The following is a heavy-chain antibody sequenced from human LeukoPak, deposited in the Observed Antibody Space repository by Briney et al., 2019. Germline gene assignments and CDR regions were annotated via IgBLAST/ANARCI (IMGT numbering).Heavy chain of an antibody. Sequence: ASVKVSCKASGYTFTGYYMHWVRQAPGQGLEWMGWINPNSGGTNYAQKFQGRVTMTRDTSISTAYMELSRLRSDDTAVYYCARPGSSWYAQSGAFDIWGQGTMVTVSS. CDR2: INPNSGGT. CDR1: GYTFTGYY. V-gene: IGHV1-2*02. CDR3: ARPGSSWYAQSGAFDI. D-gene: IGHD6-13*01. J-gene: IGHJ3*02.